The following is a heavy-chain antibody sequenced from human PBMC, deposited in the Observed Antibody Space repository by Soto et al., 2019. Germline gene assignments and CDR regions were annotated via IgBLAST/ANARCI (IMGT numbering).Heavy chain of an antibody. D-gene: IGHD6-19*01. CDR2: ISGSGGST. V-gene: IGHV3-23*01. J-gene: IGHJ4*02. CDR1: GFTFSSYA. CDR3: AKMGSVAGGYFDY. Sequence: EVQLLESGGDLVQPGGSLRLSCAASGFTFSSYAMSWVRQAPGKGLEWVSAISGSGGSTYYADSVKGRFTISRDNSKNTLYLQMNSLRAEDTAVYYCAKMGSVAGGYFDYWGQGTLVTVSS.